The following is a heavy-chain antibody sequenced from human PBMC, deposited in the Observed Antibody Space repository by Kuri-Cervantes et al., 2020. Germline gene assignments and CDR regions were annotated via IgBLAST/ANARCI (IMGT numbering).Heavy chain of an antibody. J-gene: IGHJ6*03. CDR2: ISGSGGST. CDR1: GFTFSSYA. V-gene: IGHV3-23*01. CDR3: ARDGYYYYMDV. Sequence: GESLKISCAASGFTFSSYAMSWVRQAPGKGLEWVSAISGSGGSTYYADSVKGRFTISRDNAKNSVHLQMNSLRAEDTAVYYCARDGYYYYMDVWGKGTTVTVSS.